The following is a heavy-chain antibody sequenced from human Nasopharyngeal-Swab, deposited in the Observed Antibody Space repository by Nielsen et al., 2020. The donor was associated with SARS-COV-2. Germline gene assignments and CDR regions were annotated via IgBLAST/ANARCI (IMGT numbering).Heavy chain of an antibody. D-gene: IGHD5-12*01. V-gene: IGHV3-30-3*01. CDR1: GFTFSSYA. CDR3: ATLDTIREIDY. CDR2: ISYDGSNK. Sequence: GESLKISCAASGFTFSSYAMHWVRQAPGKGPEWVAVISYDGSNKYYADSVKGRFTISRDNSKNTLYLQMNSLRAEDTAVYYCATLDTIREIDYWGQGTLVIVSS. J-gene: IGHJ4*02.